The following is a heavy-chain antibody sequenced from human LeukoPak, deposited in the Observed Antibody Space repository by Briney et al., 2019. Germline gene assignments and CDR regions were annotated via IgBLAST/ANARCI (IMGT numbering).Heavy chain of an antibody. CDR3: ARVELAVAGMGD. V-gene: IGHV1-8*01. CDR1: GYTFTSYD. J-gene: IGHJ4*02. D-gene: IGHD6-19*01. Sequence: AAVKVSCKASGYTFTSYDINWVRQATGQGLVWMGWMNPNSGNTGYAQKFQGRVTMTRNTSISTAYMELSSLRSEDTAVYYCARVELAVAGMGDWGQGTLVTVSS. CDR2: MNPNSGNT.